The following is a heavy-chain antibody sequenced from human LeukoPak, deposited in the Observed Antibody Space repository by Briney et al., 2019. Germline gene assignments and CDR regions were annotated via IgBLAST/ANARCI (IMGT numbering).Heavy chain of an antibody. D-gene: IGHD2-15*01. CDR2: LYESGST. V-gene: IGHV4-61*01. CDR3: AREDCSGGSCRFDY. J-gene: IGHJ4*02. CDR1: GGSIRTGGSVRSYY. Sequence: SETLSLTCTVSGGSIRTGGSVRSYYWNWIRQPPGKGLERIGYLYESGSTKYNPSLKSRVTMSADTSKNQFSLRLNSVTPADTAVYFCAREDCSGGSCRFDYWGQGTLVTVSS.